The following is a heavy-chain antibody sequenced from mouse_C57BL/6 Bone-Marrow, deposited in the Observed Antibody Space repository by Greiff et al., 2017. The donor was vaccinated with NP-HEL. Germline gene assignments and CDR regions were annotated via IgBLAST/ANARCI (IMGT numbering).Heavy chain of an antibody. J-gene: IGHJ3*01. CDR3: ARQYSSGFAY. V-gene: IGHV5-6*01. Sequence: EVHLVESGGDLVKPGGSLKLSCAASGFTFSSYGMSWVRQTPDKRLEWVATISSGGSYTYYPDSVKGRFTISRDNAKNTLYLQRSSLKSEDTAMYYCARQYSSGFAYWGQGTLVTVSA. D-gene: IGHD3-2*02. CDR2: ISSGGSYT. CDR1: GFTFSSYG.